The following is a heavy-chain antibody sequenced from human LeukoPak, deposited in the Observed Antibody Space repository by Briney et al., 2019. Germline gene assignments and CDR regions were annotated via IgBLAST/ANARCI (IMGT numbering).Heavy chain of an antibody. J-gene: IGHJ4*02. CDR1: GYKFHNYY. Sequence: SETVSYKAFGYKFHNYYNILLRLDPGPGLESMGWISKTNDNTGYVQKLQGRVTVTIDTSTITAYMELRSLRSDDTAIYYCSRHWLVSGYEDYWGQGTLVIVSS. V-gene: IGHV1-18*01. CDR3: SRHWLVSGYEDY. D-gene: IGHD3-10*01. CDR2: ISKTNDNT.